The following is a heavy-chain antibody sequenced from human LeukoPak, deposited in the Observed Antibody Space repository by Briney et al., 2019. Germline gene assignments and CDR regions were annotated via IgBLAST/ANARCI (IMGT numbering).Heavy chain of an antibody. CDR3: ARGFSRGAFDI. Sequence: GGSLRLSCAASRFTFSSYEMNWVRQAPGKGLEWVSYISSSGSTIYYADSVKGRFTISRDNAKNSLYLQMNSLRAEDTAIYYCARGFSRGAFDIWGQGTMVIVSS. D-gene: IGHD3-3*01. V-gene: IGHV3-48*03. CDR2: ISSSGSTI. J-gene: IGHJ3*02. CDR1: RFTFSSYE.